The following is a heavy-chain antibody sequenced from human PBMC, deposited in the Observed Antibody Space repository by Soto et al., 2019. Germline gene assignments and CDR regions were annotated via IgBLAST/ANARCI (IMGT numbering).Heavy chain of an antibody. J-gene: IGHJ6*02. V-gene: IGHV3-23*01. D-gene: IGHD3-10*01. Sequence: GGSLRLSCAASGFTFSSYAMSWVRQAPGKGLEWVSAISGSGGSTYYADSVKGRFTIPRDNSKNTLYLQMNSLRAEDTAVYYCAKSGYGSGSYYATHYYYGMDVWGQGTTVTVSS. CDR1: GFTFSSYA. CDR2: ISGSGGST. CDR3: AKSGYGSGSYYATHYYYGMDV.